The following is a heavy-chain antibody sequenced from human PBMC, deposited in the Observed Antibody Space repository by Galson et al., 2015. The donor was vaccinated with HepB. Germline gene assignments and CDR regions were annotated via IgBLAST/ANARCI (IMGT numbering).Heavy chain of an antibody. J-gene: IGHJ6*02. V-gene: IGHV3-66*02. Sequence: SLRLSCAASGFTVSSDYKNWVRQAPGKGLEWVSVIYTGGSTYYADSVKGRFTISRDNSKNTVYLQMNSLRPEDTAVYYCARILYNWNLNYYYGMDVWGQGTTVTVSS. D-gene: IGHD1-20*01. CDR1: GFTVSSDY. CDR3: ARILYNWNLNYYYGMDV. CDR2: IYTGGST.